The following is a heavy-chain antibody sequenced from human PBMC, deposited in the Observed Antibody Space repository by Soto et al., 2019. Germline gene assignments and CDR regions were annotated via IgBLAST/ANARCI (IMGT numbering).Heavy chain of an antibody. V-gene: IGHV1-69*13. J-gene: IGHJ6*02. CDR1: GGTFSSYA. CDR2: IIPIFGTA. Sequence: GASVKVSCKASGGTFSSYAISWVRQAPGQGLEWMGGIIPIFGTANYAQKFQGRVTITADESTSTAYMELSSLRSEDTAVYYCARDQRDIAVEFNYYYYYGMDVCGQGTTVIVSS. CDR3: ARDQRDIAVEFNYYYYYGMDV. D-gene: IGHD6-19*01.